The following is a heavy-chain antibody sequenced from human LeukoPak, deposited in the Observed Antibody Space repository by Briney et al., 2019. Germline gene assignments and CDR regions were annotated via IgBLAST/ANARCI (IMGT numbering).Heavy chain of an antibody. V-gene: IGHV4-38-2*02. CDR2: IYHSGST. J-gene: IGHJ3*02. D-gene: IGHD2-15*01. Sequence: PSETLSLTCTVSGYSISSGYYWGWIRQPPGKGLEWIGSIYHSGSTYYNPSLKSRVTISVDTSKNQFSLKLSSVTAADTAVYYCARDGIVVVVAADNDAFDIWGQGTMVTVSS. CDR3: ARDGIVVVVAADNDAFDI. CDR1: GYSISSGYY.